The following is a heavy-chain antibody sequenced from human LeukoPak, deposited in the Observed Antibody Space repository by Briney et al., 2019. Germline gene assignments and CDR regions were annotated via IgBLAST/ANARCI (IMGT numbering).Heavy chain of an antibody. CDR3: ARGAIDTTRWFDP. J-gene: IGHJ5*02. Sequence: PGGSLRLSCAASGFTFNNYAIHWVRQAPGKGLEWVAVISYDGSYKDYADSVKGRFTISRDNAKNSLYLQMNGLRAEDTAVYYCARGAIDTTRWFDPWGRGTLVTVSS. CDR2: ISYDGSYK. CDR1: GFTFNNYA. V-gene: IGHV3-30*04. D-gene: IGHD1-1*01.